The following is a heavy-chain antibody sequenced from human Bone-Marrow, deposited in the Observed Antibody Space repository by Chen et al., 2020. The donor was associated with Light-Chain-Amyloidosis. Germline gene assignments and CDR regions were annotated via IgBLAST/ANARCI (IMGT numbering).Heavy chain of an antibody. CDR2: IYTSGST. CDR1: GGSISSYY. J-gene: IGHJ4*02. D-gene: IGHD3-16*02. CDR3: GRGSYDDVWGSYRY. V-gene: IGHV4-4*07. Sequence: QVQLQESGPGLVKPSETLSLTCTVSGGSISSYYWSGIRQPAGKGLEWIGRIYTSGSTNYNPSLKSRVTMSVDTSKIQFSLKLSSVTAAETAVYYCGRGSYDDVWGSYRYWGQGTLVTVSS.